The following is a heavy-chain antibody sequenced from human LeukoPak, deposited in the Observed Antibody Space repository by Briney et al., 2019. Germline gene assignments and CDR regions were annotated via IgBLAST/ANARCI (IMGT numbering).Heavy chain of an antibody. CDR2: ISSSSSTI. V-gene: IGHV3-48*01. J-gene: IGHJ6*03. CDR1: GYTFSSYS. Sequence: GGSLRLSCAASGYTFSSYSMNWVRQAPGKGLEWVSYISSSSSTIYYADSVKGRFTISRDNAKNSLYLQMNSLRAEDTAVYYCARDTEQLRHYYMDVWGKGTTVTVSS. CDR3: ARDTEQLRHYYMDV. D-gene: IGHD1/OR15-1a*01.